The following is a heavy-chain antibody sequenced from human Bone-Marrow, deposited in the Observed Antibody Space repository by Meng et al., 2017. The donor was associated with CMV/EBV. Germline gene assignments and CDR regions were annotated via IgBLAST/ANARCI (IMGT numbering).Heavy chain of an antibody. D-gene: IGHD6-13*01. CDR3: ARVKSSSWFFDY. CDR1: GFTFSSYE. J-gene: IGHJ4*02. CDR2: IGSTGITI. V-gene: IGHV3-48*03. Sequence: GEPLKISCAASGFTFSSYEMSWIRQATGKGLEWVSYIGSTGITIYYADSVKGRFTISRDNAKNSLYLQMNSLRVEDTAVYYCARVKSSSWFFDYWGEGSLVTVSS.